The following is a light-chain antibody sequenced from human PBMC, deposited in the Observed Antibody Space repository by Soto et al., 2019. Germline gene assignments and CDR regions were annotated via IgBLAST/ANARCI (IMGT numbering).Light chain of an antibody. J-gene: IGKJ4*01. Sequence: EIVLTQSPGTLSLSPGERATLSCRASQSIRSSYLAWYQQKPGQAPRLLIYGASSRATGIPDRFSGSGSGTDFTLTISRLEPEDFAVYYCQQYGSNPKTFGGGTKVEIK. V-gene: IGKV3-20*01. CDR1: QSIRSSY. CDR3: QQYGSNPKT. CDR2: GAS.